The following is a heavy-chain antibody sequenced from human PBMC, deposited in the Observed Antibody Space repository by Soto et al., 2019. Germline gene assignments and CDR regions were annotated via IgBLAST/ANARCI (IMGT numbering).Heavy chain of an antibody. Sequence: ASVNVSCKASGYTFTSSGISWVRQAPGQWLELMGWISAYNGNTNYAQKLQDRVTMTTDTSTSTAYTELRSLRADNTAVNHYASDRASLRYGGGAFDIWGQGTMVTVSS. D-gene: IGHD2-15*01. V-gene: IGHV1-18*04. J-gene: IGHJ3*02. CDR2: ISAYNGNT. CDR3: ASDRASLRYGGGAFDI. CDR1: GYTFTSSG.